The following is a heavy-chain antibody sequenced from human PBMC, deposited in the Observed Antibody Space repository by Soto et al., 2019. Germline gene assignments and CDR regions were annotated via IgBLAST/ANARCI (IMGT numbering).Heavy chain of an antibody. J-gene: IGHJ4*02. CDR2: ISYDGSNK. CDR3: AHLWFGEFSPDY. Sequence: GGSLRLSCAASGFTFSSYGMHWVRQAPGKGLEWVAVISYDGSNKYYADSVKGRFTISRDNSKNTLYLQMNSLRAEDTAVYYCAHLWFGEFSPDYWGQGTLVTVSS. D-gene: IGHD3-10*01. CDR1: GFTFSSYG. V-gene: IGHV3-30*03.